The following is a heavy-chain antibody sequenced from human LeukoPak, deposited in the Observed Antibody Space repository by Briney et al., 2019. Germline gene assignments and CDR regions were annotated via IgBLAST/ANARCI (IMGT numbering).Heavy chain of an antibody. V-gene: IGHV3-7*01. J-gene: IGHJ4*02. CDR1: GFTFRRYW. CDR3: AREYSSSSGSVSDY. D-gene: IGHD6-6*01. CDR2: IKEDGNEQ. Sequence: GGSLRLSCAVSGFTFRRYWMSWVRQAPGEGLEWVANIKEDGNEQYYVESVEGRFTISRDNAKNSLYLQMNSLRDEDTAVYYCAREYSSSSGSVSDYWGQGTLVTVSS.